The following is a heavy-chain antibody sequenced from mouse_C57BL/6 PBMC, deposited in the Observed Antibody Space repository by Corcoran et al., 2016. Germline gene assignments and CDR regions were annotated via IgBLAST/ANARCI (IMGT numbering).Heavy chain of an antibody. Sequence: QVQLKQSGAELVRPGASVKLSCKASGYTFTDYYINWVKQRPGQGLEWIARIYPGSGNTYYNEKFKGKATLTAEKSSSTAYMQLSSLTSEDSAVYFCARLLPRNYFDYWGQGTTLTVSS. D-gene: IGHD2-1*01. V-gene: IGHV1-76*01. CDR1: GYTFTDYY. CDR2: IYPGSGNT. CDR3: ARLLPRNYFDY. J-gene: IGHJ2*01.